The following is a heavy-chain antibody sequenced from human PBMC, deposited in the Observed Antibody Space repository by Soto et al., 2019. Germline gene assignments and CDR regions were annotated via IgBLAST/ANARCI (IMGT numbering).Heavy chain of an antibody. V-gene: IGHV4-4*02. CDR1: GGSISSSNW. CDR2: IYHSGST. D-gene: IGHD3-10*01. Sequence: QVQLQESGPGLVKPSGTLSLTCAVSGGSISSSNWWSWVRQPPGKGLEWIGEIYHSGSTNYNPSLKSRVTISVDKSTNQFSLKLSSVTAADTAVYYCARDGDYGSGPYYYGMDVWGQGTTVTVSS. J-gene: IGHJ6*02. CDR3: ARDGDYGSGPYYYGMDV.